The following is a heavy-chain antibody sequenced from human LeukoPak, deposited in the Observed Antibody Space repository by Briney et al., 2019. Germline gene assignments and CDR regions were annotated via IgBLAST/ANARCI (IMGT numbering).Heavy chain of an antibody. CDR2: ISGSGGST. D-gene: IGHD5-12*01. CDR3: ARDSGGYDFLYYFDY. J-gene: IGHJ4*02. Sequence: PGGSLRLSCAASGFTFSSYAMSWVRQAPGKGLEWVSAISGSGGSTYYADSVKGRFTISRDNSKNTLYLQMNSLRAEDTAVYYCARDSGGYDFLYYFDYWGQGTLVTVSS. CDR1: GFTFSSYA. V-gene: IGHV3-23*01.